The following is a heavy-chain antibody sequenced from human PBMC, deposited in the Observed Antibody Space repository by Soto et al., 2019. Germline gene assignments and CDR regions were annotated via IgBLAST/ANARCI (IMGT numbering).Heavy chain of an antibody. CDR3: ARDFSSTPNQKYSSSLDY. V-gene: IGHV3-30-3*01. CDR2: ISYDGSNK. Sequence: GGSLRLSCAASGFTFSSYAMHWVRQAPGKGLEWVAVISYDGSNKYYADSVKGRFTISRDNSKNTLYLQMNSLRAEDTAVYYCARDFSSTPNQKYSSSLDYWGQGTLVTVSS. D-gene: IGHD6-13*01. J-gene: IGHJ4*02. CDR1: GFTFSSYA.